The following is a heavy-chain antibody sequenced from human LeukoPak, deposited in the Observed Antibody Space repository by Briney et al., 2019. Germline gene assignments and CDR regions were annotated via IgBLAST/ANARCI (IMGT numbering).Heavy chain of an antibody. Sequence: GGSLRLSCAASGFTFRSYVMRWVRQAPGKGLEWVSSVGDSTHYAESVKGRFTISRDNSKNMVYLQMNSLRAEDTAVYYCARDSSSWYLVDYWGQGTLVTVSS. CDR1: GFTFRSYV. CDR3: ARDSSSWYLVDY. V-gene: IGHV3-23*01. CDR2: VGDST. D-gene: IGHD6-13*01. J-gene: IGHJ4*02.